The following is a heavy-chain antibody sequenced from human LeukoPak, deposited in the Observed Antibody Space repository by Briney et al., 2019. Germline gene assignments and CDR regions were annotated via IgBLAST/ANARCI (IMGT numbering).Heavy chain of an antibody. CDR3: ARALASGRLPYFDY. Sequence: SETLSLTCTVSGGSISSYYWSWIRQPPGEGLEWIGYISYTGSTNYNPSLESRVTISVDTSKNQFSLKLNSVTAADTAVYYCARALASGRLPYFDYWGQGTLVTVSS. J-gene: IGHJ4*02. V-gene: IGHV4-59*01. CDR2: ISYTGST. CDR1: GGSISSYY. D-gene: IGHD5-12*01.